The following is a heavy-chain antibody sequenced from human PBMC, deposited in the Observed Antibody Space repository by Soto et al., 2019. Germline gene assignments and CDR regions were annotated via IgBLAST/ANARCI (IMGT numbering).Heavy chain of an antibody. CDR3: AKTGGYMYDAFDI. Sequence: EVQLLESGGGLARPGGSLRLSCAASGFTFSSYAMTWVRQAPGKGLEWVSGISTDGGRTYYAASVKGRFSISRDNSKKTMSLELNSLRAEDTAIYYCAKTGGYMYDAFDIWGQGTRVTVSS. D-gene: IGHD5-12*01. J-gene: IGHJ3*02. CDR2: ISTDGGRT. V-gene: IGHV3-23*01. CDR1: GFTFSSYA.